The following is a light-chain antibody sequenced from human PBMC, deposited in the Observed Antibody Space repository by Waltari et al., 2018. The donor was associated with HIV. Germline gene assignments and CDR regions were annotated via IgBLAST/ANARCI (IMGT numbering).Light chain of an antibody. CDR2: EVS. J-gene: IGLJ2*01. Sequence: QSALTQPPSASGSPGQSGTISCTGTDNAVGGYTFFSCYQQHPGKAPNLMIYEVSKRPSGGPDRFSGSKSGNTASLTVSGIQAEDEADYYCSSYAGSNRVFGGGTKRTVL. CDR3: SSYAGSNRV. V-gene: IGLV2-8*01. CDR1: DNAVGGYTF.